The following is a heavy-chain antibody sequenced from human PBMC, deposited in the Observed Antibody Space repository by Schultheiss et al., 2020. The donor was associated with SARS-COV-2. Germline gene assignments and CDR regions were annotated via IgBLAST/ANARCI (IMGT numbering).Heavy chain of an antibody. V-gene: IGHV4-31*03. CDR1: GGSISSGGYY. CDR2: IYYSGST. CDR3: ARGIWNSEDWLDP. J-gene: IGHJ5*02. Sequence: SQTLSLTCTVSGGSISSGGYYWSWIRQHPGKGLEWIGYIYYSGSTYYNPSLKSRVTISVDTSKNQFSLKLTSVSAADTAVYYCARGIWNSEDWLDPWGQGTLVTVSS. D-gene: IGHD1-7*01.